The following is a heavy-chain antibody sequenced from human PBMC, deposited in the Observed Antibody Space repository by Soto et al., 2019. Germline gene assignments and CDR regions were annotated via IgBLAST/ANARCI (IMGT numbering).Heavy chain of an antibody. CDR1: GFTFSTYW. J-gene: IGHJ5*02. CDR2: IKSDGSST. V-gene: IGHV3-74*01. Sequence: GGSLRLSCAASGFTFSTYWMHWVRQAPGKGLVWVSRIKSDGSSTTYADSVKGRFTISRDNAKNALYLQMNSLRVEDTAVYYCARSDWFDPWGQGTLVTVSS. CDR3: ARSDWFDP.